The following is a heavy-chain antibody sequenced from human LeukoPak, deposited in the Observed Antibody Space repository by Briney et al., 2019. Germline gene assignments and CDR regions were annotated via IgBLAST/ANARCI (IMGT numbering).Heavy chain of an antibody. CDR3: AREWGYGDPFGFFDY. J-gene: IGHJ4*02. D-gene: IGHD4-17*01. CDR1: GFTLSSYG. V-gene: IGHV3-30*03. CDR2: ISYDGSNK. Sequence: GRSLRLSCAASGFTLSSYGMHWVREAPGKGLEWVAVISYDGSNKYYADSVKGRFTISRDNSKNTLYLQMNSLRAEDTAVYYCAREWGYGDPFGFFDYWGQGTLVSVSS.